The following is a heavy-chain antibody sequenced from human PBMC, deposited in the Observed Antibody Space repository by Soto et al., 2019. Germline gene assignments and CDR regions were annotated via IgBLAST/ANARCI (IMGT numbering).Heavy chain of an antibody. CDR2: INADNGNT. J-gene: IGHJ4*02. CDR3: ARVLGIAVAGISY. CDR1: GYTFTSYA. V-gene: IGHV1-3*01. D-gene: IGHD6-19*01. Sequence: ASVKVSCKASGYTFTSYAMHWVRQAPGQRLEWMGWINADNGNTKYSQKFQGRVTITRDTSASTAYMELSSLRSEDTAVYYCARVLGIAVAGISYWGQGTLVTVSS.